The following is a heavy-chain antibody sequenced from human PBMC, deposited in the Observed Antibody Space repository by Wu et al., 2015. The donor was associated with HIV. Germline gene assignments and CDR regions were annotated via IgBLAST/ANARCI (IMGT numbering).Heavy chain of an antibody. J-gene: IGHJ4*02. D-gene: IGHD3-9*01. CDR2: MNPDNGNT. V-gene: IGHV1-8*01. CDR3: ARGLTGPMMTGALRY. CDR1: GYIFSNYD. Sequence: QVQLVQSGAEVKKPGASVRVSCQASGYIFSNYDINWVRQAPGQGLEWMGWMNPDNGNTAFAQKFQGRVTMTRNTSISTAYMELRSLRFDDAAVYYCARGLTGPMMTGALRYWAEGTLVAVSP.